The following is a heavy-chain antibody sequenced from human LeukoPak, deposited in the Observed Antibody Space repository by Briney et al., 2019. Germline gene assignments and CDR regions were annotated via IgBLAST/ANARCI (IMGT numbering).Heavy chain of an antibody. J-gene: IGHJ5*02. CDR3: ARHSLRNIVATSIDP. Sequence: SETLSLTCTVSGGSISSGSYYWSWIRQPAGKGLEWIGRIYTSRSTNYNPSLKSRVTISVDTSKNQFSLKLSSVTAADTAVYYCARHSLRNIVATSIDPWGQGTLVTVSS. D-gene: IGHD5-12*01. CDR2: IYTSRST. CDR1: GGSISSGSYY. V-gene: IGHV4-61*02.